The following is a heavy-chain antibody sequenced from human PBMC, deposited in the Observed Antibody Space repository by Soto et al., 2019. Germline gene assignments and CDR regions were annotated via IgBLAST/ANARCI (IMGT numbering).Heavy chain of an antibody. CDR1: GGSVSSGSYY. Sequence: QVQLQESGPGLVKPSETLSLTCTVSGGSVSSGSYYWSWIRQPPGKGLEWIGYIYYSGSTNYNPSLKSRVTISVDTSKNQFSLKLSSVTAADTAVYYCARDYDSSGYYFDYWGQGTLVTVSS. J-gene: IGHJ4*02. V-gene: IGHV4-61*01. CDR2: IYYSGST. CDR3: ARDYDSSGYYFDY. D-gene: IGHD3-22*01.